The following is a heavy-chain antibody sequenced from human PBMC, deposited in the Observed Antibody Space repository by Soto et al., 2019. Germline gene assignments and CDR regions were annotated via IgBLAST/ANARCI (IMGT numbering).Heavy chain of an antibody. CDR1: GGSVSSGSFY. CDR2: LYDSGST. Sequence: PSETLSLTCTVSGGSVSSGSFYWSWIRRPPGKGLEWIGYLYDSGSTNYNPSLRSRVTMSVDTSKNQFSLKLSSVTAADTAVYYCAASAPPATNYYYAMDVWGQGTTVT. D-gene: IGHD5-12*01. J-gene: IGHJ6*02. CDR3: AASAPPATNYYYAMDV. V-gene: IGHV4-61*01.